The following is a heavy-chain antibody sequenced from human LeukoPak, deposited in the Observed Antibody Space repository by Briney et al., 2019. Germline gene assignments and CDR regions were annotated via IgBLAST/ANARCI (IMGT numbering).Heavy chain of an antibody. J-gene: IGHJ4*02. CDR1: GYTFTSYG. D-gene: IGHD2-15*01. V-gene: IGHV1-18*01. CDR3: ARRSVGAAHFDY. Sequence: ASVKVSCKASGYTFTSYGISWVRQAPGQGLEWMGWISAYNGNTNYAQKLQGRVTMTTDTSTSTAYMGLRSLRSDETAVYYCARRSVGAAHFDYWGQGTLVTVSS. CDR2: ISAYNGNT.